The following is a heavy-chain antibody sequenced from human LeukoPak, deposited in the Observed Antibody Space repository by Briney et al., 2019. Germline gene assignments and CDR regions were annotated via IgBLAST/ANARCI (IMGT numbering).Heavy chain of an antibody. CDR3: ARDLRHSSHNYYYGMDV. D-gene: IGHD2-15*01. Sequence: GGSLRLPCVASGFTVSSFYMSWVRQAPGKGLEWVSVIYTDGSTYYAESVQGRFTISRDNSKNTLYLQLNSLRAEDTAIYYCARDLRHSSHNYYYGMDVWGQGTTVTVSS. V-gene: IGHV3-53*01. J-gene: IGHJ6*02. CDR2: IYTDGST. CDR1: GFTVSSFY.